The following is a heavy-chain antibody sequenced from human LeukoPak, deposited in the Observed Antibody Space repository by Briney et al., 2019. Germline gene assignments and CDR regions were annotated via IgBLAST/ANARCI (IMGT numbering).Heavy chain of an antibody. CDR2: VSGGSGTT. J-gene: IGHJ4*02. D-gene: IGHD3-16*01. CDR3: AKTSTLYLGDLYDY. CDR1: GFTFTNYA. Sequence: GSLRLSCAASGFTFTNYAMSWVRQAPGKGLEWVSDVSGGSGTTHYADSVKGRFTISRDNSKNTLYLQMNSLRAEDTAVYYCAKTSTLYLGDLYDYWGQGTLVTVSS. V-gene: IGHV3-23*01.